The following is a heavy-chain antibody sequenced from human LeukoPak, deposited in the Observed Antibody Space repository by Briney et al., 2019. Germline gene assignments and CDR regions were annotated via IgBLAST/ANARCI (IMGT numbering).Heavy chain of an antibody. V-gene: IGHV1-69*13. CDR2: IIPIFGTA. CDR1: GGTFSSYA. CDR3: ARDRKQWLATGAFDI. J-gene: IGHJ3*02. D-gene: IGHD6-19*01. Sequence: SVNVSCKASGGTFSSYAISWVRQAPGQGLEWMGGIIPIFGTANYAQKFQGRVTITADESTSTAYMELSSLRSEDTAVYYCARDRKQWLATGAFDIWGQGQWSPSLQ.